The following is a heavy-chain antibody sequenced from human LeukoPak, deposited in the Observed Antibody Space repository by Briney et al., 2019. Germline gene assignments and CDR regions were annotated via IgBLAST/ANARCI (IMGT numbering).Heavy chain of an antibody. V-gene: IGHV4-4*07. CDR1: GGSISSYY. Sequence: SETLSLTCTVSGGSISSYYWSWIRQPAGKGLEWIGRIYTSGSTNYNPSLKSRATMSVDTSKDQFSLKLSSVTAADTAVYYCARFLGFSKYYYYGMDVWGQGTTVTVSS. D-gene: IGHD6-13*01. CDR3: ARFLGFSKYYYYGMDV. J-gene: IGHJ6*02. CDR2: IYTSGST.